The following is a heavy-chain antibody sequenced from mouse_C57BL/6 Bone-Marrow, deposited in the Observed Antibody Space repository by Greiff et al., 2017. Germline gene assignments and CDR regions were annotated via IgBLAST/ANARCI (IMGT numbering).Heavy chain of an antibody. CDR2: INPDSSTI. Sequence: EVQLQESGGGLVQPGGSLKLSCAASGFDFSRYWMSWVRRAPGKGLEWIGEINPDSSTINYAPSLKDKFIISRDNAKNTLYLQMSKVKSEDTALYDSTSYDYYYAYWGQGTLVTVSA. J-gene: IGHJ3*01. V-gene: IGHV4-1*01. CDR1: GFDFSRYW. D-gene: IGHD2-4*01. CDR3: TSYDYYYAY.